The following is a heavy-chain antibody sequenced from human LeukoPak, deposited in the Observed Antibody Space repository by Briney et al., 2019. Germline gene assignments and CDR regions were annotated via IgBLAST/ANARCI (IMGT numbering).Heavy chain of an antibody. J-gene: IGHJ4*02. CDR3: AREAAPLTVTTYYFDY. V-gene: IGHV1-69*13. D-gene: IGHD4-17*01. CDR2: IIPIFGTA. CDR1: GGTFSSYA. Sequence: SVKVSCKASGGTFSSYAISWVRQAPGQGLEWMGGIIPIFGTANYAQKFQGRVTITADESTSTAYMELSSLRSEDTAVYYCAREAAPLTVTTYYFDYWGRGTLVTVSS.